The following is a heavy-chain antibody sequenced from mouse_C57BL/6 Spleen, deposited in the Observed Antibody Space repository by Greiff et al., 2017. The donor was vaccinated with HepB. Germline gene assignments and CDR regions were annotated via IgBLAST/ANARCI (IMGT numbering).Heavy chain of an antibody. CDR2: IYPRSGNT. CDR1: GYTFTSYG. D-gene: IGHD1-1*01. CDR3: ARTLYYYGSRDWYFDV. J-gene: IGHJ1*03. Sequence: VQLQQSGAELARPGASVKLSCKASGYTFTSYGISWVKQSTGQGLEWIGEIYPRSGNTYYNEKFKGKATLTADKSSSTAYMELRSLTSEDSAVYFCARTLYYYGSRDWYFDVWGTGTTVTVSS. V-gene: IGHV1-81*01.